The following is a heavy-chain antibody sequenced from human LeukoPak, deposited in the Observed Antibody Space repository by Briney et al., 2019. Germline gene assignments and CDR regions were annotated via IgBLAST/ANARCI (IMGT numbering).Heavy chain of an antibody. D-gene: IGHD4-17*01. V-gene: IGHV4-4*07. CDR1: GGSISSYY. J-gene: IGHJ5*02. CDR3: ARTLSVTVIPWFDP. CDR2: IYTSGST. Sequence: SETLSLTCTVSGGSISSYYWSWIRQPAGKGLEWIGRIYTSGSTNYNPSLKSRVTMSVDTSKNQFSLKLSSVTAADTAVYYCARTLSVTVIPWFDPWGQGTLVTVSS.